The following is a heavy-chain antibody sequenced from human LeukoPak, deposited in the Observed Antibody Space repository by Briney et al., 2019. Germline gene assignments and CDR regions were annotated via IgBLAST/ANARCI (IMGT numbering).Heavy chain of an antibody. CDR3: ARGAFLPQYRRDFDP. CDR2: MNPNNNNV. V-gene: IGHV1-8*01. D-gene: IGHD6-6*01. Sequence: ASVKVSCKASGYTFTSYDINWVRQATGQGLEWMGWMNPNNNNVGYAQKFQGRVTMTRDTSISTDYMELGSLTSEDTAVYYCARGAFLPQYRRDFDPWGQGTLVTVSS. CDR1: GYTFTSYD. J-gene: IGHJ5*02.